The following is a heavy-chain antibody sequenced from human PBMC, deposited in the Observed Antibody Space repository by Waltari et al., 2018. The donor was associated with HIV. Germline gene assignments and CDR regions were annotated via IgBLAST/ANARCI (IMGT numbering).Heavy chain of an antibody. V-gene: IGHV1-8*01. CDR2: MNPNSGNT. D-gene: IGHD3-22*01. J-gene: IGHJ5*02. Sequence: QVQLVQSGAEVKKPGASVTVSCKASGYTFTSYDINWVRQATGQGLEWMGWMNPNSGNTGYAQKFQGRVTMTRNTSISTAYMELSSLRSEDTAMYYCAREASSGYPLGSWGQGTLVTVSS. CDR1: GYTFTSYD. CDR3: AREASSGYPLGS.